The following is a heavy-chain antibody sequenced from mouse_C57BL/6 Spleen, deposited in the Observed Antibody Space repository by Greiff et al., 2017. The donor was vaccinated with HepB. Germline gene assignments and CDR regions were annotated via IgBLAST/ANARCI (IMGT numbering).Heavy chain of an antibody. D-gene: IGHD2-4*01. J-gene: IGHJ3*01. V-gene: IGHV2-6*01. Sequence: VKLVESGPGLVAPSQSLSITCTVSGFSLTSYGVDWVRQSPGKGLEWLGVIWGVGSTNYNSALKSRLSISKDNSKSQVFLKMNSLQTDDTAMYYCASEDDYDRFAYWGQGTLVTVSA. CDR3: ASEDDYDRFAY. CDR1: GFSLTSYG. CDR2: IWGVGST.